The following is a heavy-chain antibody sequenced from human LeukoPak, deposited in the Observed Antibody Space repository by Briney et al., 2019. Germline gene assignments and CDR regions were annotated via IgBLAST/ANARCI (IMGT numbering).Heavy chain of an antibody. V-gene: IGHV3-11*01. CDR1: GFTLSDHY. CDR2: ITSSGTTI. D-gene: IGHD4-17*01. CDR3: ARDPDYCVPY. Sequence: KPGGSLRLSCTVSGFTLSDHYMSWFRESPGRGLEWISWITSSGTTIDYADSVKGRFTISRDNTKNSIYLQINSLRADDTAVYYCARDPDYCVPYWGQGTLVSVSS. J-gene: IGHJ4*02.